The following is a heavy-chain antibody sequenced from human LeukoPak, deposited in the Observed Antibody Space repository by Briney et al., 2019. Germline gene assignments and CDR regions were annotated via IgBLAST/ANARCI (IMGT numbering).Heavy chain of an antibody. CDR2: ISYDGSNK. CDR3: ARSPGGGNLKRISGGYFDY. D-gene: IGHD2-15*01. J-gene: IGHJ4*02. CDR1: GFTFSSYA. V-gene: IGHV3-30*01. Sequence: GRSLRLSCAASGFTFSSYAMHWVRQAPGKGLEWVAVISYDGSNKYYADSVKGRFTISRDNSKNTLYLQMNSLRAQDTGGDFCARSPGGGNLKRISGGYFDYWGQGTLVTVSS.